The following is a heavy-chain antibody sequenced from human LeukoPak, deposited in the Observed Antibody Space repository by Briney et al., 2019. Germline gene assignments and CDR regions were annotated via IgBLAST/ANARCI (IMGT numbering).Heavy chain of an antibody. CDR2: INPSGGST. D-gene: IGHD1-26*01. CDR1: GYTFTSYY. J-gene: IGHJ6*03. CDR3: AGGSSGSSARVYYMDV. V-gene: IGHV1-46*01. Sequence: ASVKVSCKASGYTFTSYYMHWVRQAPGQGLEWMGIINPSGGSTSYAQKFQGRVTMTRDTSTSTVYMELSSLRSEDTAVCYCAGGSSGSSARVYYMDVWGKGTTVTVSS.